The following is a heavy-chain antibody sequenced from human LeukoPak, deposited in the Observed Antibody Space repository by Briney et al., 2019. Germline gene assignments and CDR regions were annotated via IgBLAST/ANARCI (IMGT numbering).Heavy chain of an antibody. J-gene: IGHJ6*03. CDR2: IYTSGST. D-gene: IGHD4-17*01. CDR1: GGSISSYY. CDR3: ARLENDYGDYGHYYYYMDV. V-gene: IGHV4-4*09. Sequence: SETLSLTCTVSGGSISSYYWSWIRQPPGKGLEWIGYIYTSGSTNYNPSLKSRVTISVDTSKNQFSLKLSSVTAADTAVYYCARLENDYGDYGHYYYYMDVWGKGTTVTVSS.